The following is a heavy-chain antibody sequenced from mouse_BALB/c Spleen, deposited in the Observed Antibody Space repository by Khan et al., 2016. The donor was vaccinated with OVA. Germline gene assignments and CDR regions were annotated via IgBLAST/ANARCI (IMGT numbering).Heavy chain of an antibody. J-gene: IGHJ2*01. D-gene: IGHD1-2*01. Sequence: EVQLQESGPGLVKPSQSLSLSCTVTGYSITSGYVWNWIRQFPGNKLEWMGYISYSGCTNYNQSLKSRISITRDTSKNQIFLQLNSVTTEDTATYYCARTARIKYWGQGTTLTVSS. CDR3: ARTARIKY. CDR1: GYSITSGYV. CDR2: ISYSGCT. V-gene: IGHV3-2*02.